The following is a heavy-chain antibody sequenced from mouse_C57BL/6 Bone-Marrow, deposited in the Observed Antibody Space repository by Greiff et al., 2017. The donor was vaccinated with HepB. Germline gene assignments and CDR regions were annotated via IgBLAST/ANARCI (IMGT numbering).Heavy chain of an antibody. CDR2: IWSGGST. CDR3: AKIPIYYYGRPLYFDV. Sequence: VQLQQSGPGLVQPSQSLSITCTVSGFSLTSYGVHWVRQSPGKGLEWLGVIWSGGSTDYNAAVISRLSISKDNSKSQVFFKMNSLQADDTAIYYCAKIPIYYYGRPLYFDVWGTGTTVTVSS. V-gene: IGHV2-2*01. J-gene: IGHJ1*03. D-gene: IGHD1-1*01. CDR1: GFSLTSYG.